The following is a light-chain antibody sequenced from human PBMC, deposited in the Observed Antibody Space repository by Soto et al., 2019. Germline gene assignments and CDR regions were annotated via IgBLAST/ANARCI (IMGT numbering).Light chain of an antibody. J-gene: IGKJ1*01. Sequence: AMPPSPTPMSVTPRKRATLSCRASPSVSSSVAWYQQIPGQAPRLLIYDASNRVTGIPARFSGSGSGTDFTLTIRSLEPEDFAIYYCEQLSNFFGPGTKVEIK. CDR1: PSVSSS. CDR3: EQLSNF. V-gene: IGKV3-11*01. CDR2: DAS.